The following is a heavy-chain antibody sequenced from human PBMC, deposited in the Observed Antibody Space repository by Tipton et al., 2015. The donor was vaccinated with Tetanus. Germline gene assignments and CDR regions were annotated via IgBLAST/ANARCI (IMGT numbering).Heavy chain of an antibody. D-gene: IGHD1-26*01. CDR1: GFTFSSYG. CDR2: IWYDGSNK. V-gene: IGHV3-33*01. CDR3: ARDSLTESLPMDV. Sequence: AASGFTFSSYGMHWVRQAPGKGLEWVAVIWYDGSNKYYADSVKGRFTISRDNSKNTLYLQMNSLRAEDTAVYYCARDSLTESLPMDVWGQGTTVTVSS. J-gene: IGHJ6*02.